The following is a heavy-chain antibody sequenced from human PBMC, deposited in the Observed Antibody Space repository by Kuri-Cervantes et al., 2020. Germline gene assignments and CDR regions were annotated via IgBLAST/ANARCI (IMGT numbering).Heavy chain of an antibody. CDR3: AREVAMVRGVILNYYYGMDV. CDR2: ISSSGSTI. D-gene: IGHD3-10*01. Sequence: GESLKISCAASGFTFSSYSMSWIRQAPGKGLEWVSYISSSGSTIYYADPVKGRFTISRDNAKNSLYLQMNSLRAEDTAVYYCAREVAMVRGVILNYYYGMDVWGQGTTVTVSS. V-gene: IGHV3-48*04. J-gene: IGHJ6*02. CDR1: GFTFSSYS.